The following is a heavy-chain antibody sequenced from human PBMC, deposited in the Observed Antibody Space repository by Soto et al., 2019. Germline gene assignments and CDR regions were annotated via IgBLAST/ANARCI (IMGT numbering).Heavy chain of an antibody. CDR1: GFTFSSYA. D-gene: IGHD2-21*01. V-gene: IGHV3-23*01. J-gene: IGHJ4*02. CDR2: ISGGGGIT. CDR3: AKSDRVYSAPDY. Sequence: PGGSLRLSCASSGFTFSSYAMSLVRQAPGKGLEWVSAISGGGGITYYADSVKGRFTISRDNSKNTLYLQMNSLRAEDTAVYYCAKSDRVYSAPDYWGQGTLVTVSS.